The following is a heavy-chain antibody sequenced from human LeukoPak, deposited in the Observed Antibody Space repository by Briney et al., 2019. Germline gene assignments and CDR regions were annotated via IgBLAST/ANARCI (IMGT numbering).Heavy chain of an antibody. J-gene: IGHJ5*02. CDR3: ARLRDYDT. CDR1: GFHFSRYS. V-gene: IGHV3-21*05. D-gene: IGHD4-11*01. CDR2: ISGQNNYI. Sequence: GGSLRLSCGASGFHFSRYSMKWVRQAPGKGLEWLSYISGQNNYINYIDSVKGRFTISRDNAENSVYLQMNNLRGEDTAVYYCARLRDYDTWGRGTLVGVSS.